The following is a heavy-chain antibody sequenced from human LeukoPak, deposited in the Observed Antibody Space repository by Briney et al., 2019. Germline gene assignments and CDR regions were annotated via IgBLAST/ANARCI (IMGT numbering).Heavy chain of an antibody. J-gene: IGHJ4*02. CDR3: AKSDSGYYDSSGYSDY. V-gene: IGHV3-30*04. CDR2: ISYDGSNK. Sequence: PGGSLRLSCAASGFTFSSYAMHWVRQAPGKGLEWVAVISYDGSNKYNADSVKGRFTISRDNSKNTLYLQMNSLRAEDTAVYYCAKSDSGYYDSSGYSDYWGQGTLVTVSS. D-gene: IGHD3-22*01. CDR1: GFTFSSYA.